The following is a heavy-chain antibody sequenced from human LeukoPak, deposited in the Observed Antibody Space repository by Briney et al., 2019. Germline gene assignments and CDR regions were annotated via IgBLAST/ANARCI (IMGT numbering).Heavy chain of an antibody. CDR3: ARRDVGAFDI. D-gene: IGHD1-26*01. J-gene: IGHJ3*02. CDR2: IYYSGST. Sequence: SETLSLTCTVSGGSISSGDYYWSWIRQHPGKGLEWIGYIYYSGSTYYNPSLRSRVTISVDTSKNQLSLKLRSVTAADTAVYYCARRDVGAFDIWGQGTMVTVSS. V-gene: IGHV4-31*03. CDR1: GGSISSGDYY.